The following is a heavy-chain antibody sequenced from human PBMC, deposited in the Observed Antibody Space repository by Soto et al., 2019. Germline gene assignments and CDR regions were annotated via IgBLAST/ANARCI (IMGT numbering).Heavy chain of an antibody. Sequence: PGGSLRLSCAASGSTFSSYSMNWVRQAPGKGLEWVSSISSSSSYIYYADSVKGRFTISRDNAKNSLYLQMNSLRAEDTAVYYCARDVDHEFDYWGQGTLVTVSS. CDR1: GSTFSSYS. J-gene: IGHJ4*02. V-gene: IGHV3-21*01. CDR3: ARDVDHEFDY. CDR2: ISSSSSYI.